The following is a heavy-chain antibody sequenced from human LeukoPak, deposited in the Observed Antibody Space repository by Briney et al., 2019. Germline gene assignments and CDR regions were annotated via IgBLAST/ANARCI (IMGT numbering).Heavy chain of an antibody. CDR2: IRNKADGGTP. CDR3: TRDPPTRY. D-gene: IGHD1-26*01. CDR1: GFTFGDYT. Sequence: GGSLRLSCTASGFTFGDYTMTWIRQAPGKGLEWVGFIRNKADGGTPEYAASVKGRFTISRDDPKSIAYLQMNSLKTDDTAVYYCTRDPPTRYWGQGTLVSVSS. V-gene: IGHV3-49*03. J-gene: IGHJ4*02.